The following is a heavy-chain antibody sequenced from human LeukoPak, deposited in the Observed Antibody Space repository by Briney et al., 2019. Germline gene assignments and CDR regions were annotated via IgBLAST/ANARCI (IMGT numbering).Heavy chain of an antibody. J-gene: IGHJ4*02. V-gene: IGHV4-61*01. CDR3: ARGFYCGGDCYGPYFDY. CDR1: GGSISSGSDY. Sequence: SETLSLTCTVSGGSISSGSDYWSWTRQPPGKGLEWIGYIYYSGSTNYNPSLKSRVTISVDTSKNQFSLKLSSVTAADTAVYYCARGFYCGGDCYGPYFDYWGQGTLVTVSS. CDR2: IYYSGST. D-gene: IGHD2-21*02.